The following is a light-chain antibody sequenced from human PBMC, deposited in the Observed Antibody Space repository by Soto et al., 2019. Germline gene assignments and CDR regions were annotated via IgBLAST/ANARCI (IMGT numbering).Light chain of an antibody. CDR1: QSISSSY. J-gene: IGKJ1*01. Sequence: EIVLTQSPGTLSLSPGKRATLSCRASQSISSSYLAWYQQRPGQAPRLLIYGASSRATGIPDRFSGSVCGKEFTLSFSGLEPEDFSVYYCQQYGSSSWTFGQGTKVDIK. CDR3: QQYGSSSWT. CDR2: GAS. V-gene: IGKV3-20*01.